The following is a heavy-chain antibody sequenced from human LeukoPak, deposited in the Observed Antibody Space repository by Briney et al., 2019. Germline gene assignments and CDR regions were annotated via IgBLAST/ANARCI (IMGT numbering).Heavy chain of an antibody. CDR2: IHYSGST. CDR1: GGSISSGSYY. J-gene: IGHJ6*03. D-gene: IGHD6-6*01. V-gene: IGHV4-61*10. Sequence: PSETLSLTCTVSGGSISSGSYYWSWIRQPAGKGLEWIGYIHYSGSTNYNPSLKSRVTISVDTSKNQFSLKLSSVTAADTAVYYCARVEKAARRLDYYYYMDVWGKGTTVTVSS. CDR3: ARVEKAARRLDYYYYMDV.